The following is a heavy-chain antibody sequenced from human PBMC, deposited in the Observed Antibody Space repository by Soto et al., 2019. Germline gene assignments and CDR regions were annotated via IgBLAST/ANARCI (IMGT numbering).Heavy chain of an antibody. V-gene: IGHV5-51*01. D-gene: IGHD2-21*02. CDR1: GYTFATHW. CDR2: IYPGDSDT. J-gene: IGHJ4*02. CDR3: ARPNPYCGGDCLESDY. Sequence: GESLKISCKGSGYTFATHWIAWVRQMPGKGLEWMGIIYPGDSDTRYSPSFQGQVTISADKSFSTAYLQWSSLKASDTAIYYCARPNPYCGGDCLESDYWGQGTLVTVSS.